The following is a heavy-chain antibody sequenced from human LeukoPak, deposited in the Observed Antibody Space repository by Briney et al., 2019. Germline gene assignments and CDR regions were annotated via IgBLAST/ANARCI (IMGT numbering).Heavy chain of an antibody. CDR2: IIPIFGTA. CDR1: GYTFTSYG. CDR3: ARDPRYYDSSGYHDYYYYYGMDV. D-gene: IGHD3-22*01. J-gene: IGHJ6*02. Sequence: SVKVSCKASGYTFTSYGISWVRQAPGQGLEWMGGIIPIFGTANYAQKFQGRVTITADESTSTAYMELSSLRSEDTAVYYCARDPRYYDSSGYHDYYYYYGMDVWGQGTTVTVSS. V-gene: IGHV1-69*13.